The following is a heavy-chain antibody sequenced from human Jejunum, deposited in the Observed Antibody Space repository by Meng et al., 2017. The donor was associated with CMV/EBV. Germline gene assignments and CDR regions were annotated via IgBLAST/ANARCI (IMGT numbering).Heavy chain of an antibody. Sequence: LPRPVCGDSVASYGHFWSWIRQSPGKWLEWIGYISYSTTTQYNPSFESRVSILLDTSNSQFSLKLTSVTVADTAVYFCARGYSSFDYWGQGTLVTVSS. V-gene: IGHV4-61*08. CDR1: GDSVASYGHF. CDR2: ISYSTTT. D-gene: IGHD5-18*01. J-gene: IGHJ4*02. CDR3: ARGYSSFDY.